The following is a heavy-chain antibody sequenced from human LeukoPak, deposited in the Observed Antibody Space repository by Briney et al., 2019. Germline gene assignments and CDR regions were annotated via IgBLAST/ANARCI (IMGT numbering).Heavy chain of an antibody. CDR2: IYYSGST. Sequence: PSQTLSLTCTVSGGSISSGGYYWSWIPQHPGTGLEWIGYIYYSGSTYYNPSLKSQVTISVDTSKNQFSLKLSSVTAADTAVYYGARVVDIVVVPAAHWFDPWGQGTLVTVSS. D-gene: IGHD2-2*01. V-gene: IGHV4-31*01. CDR1: GGSISSGGYY. CDR3: ARVVDIVVVPAAHWFDP. J-gene: IGHJ5*02.